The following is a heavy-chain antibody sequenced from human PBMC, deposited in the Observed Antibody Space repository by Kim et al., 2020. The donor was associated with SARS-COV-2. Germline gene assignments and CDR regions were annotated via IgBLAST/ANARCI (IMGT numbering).Heavy chain of an antibody. J-gene: IGHJ6*02. V-gene: IGHV3-30*18. CDR3: AKDLLVVPAATPHYYYGMDV. Sequence: GGSLRLSCAASGFTFSSYGMHWVRQAPGKGLEWVAVISYDGSNKYYADSVKGRFTISRDNSKNTLYLQMNSLRAEDTAVYYCAKDLLVVPAATPHYYYGMDVWGQGTTVTVSS. D-gene: IGHD2-2*01. CDR2: ISYDGSNK. CDR1: GFTFSSYG.